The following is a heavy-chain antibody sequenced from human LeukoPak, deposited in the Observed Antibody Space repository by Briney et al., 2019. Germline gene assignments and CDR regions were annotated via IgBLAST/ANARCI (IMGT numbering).Heavy chain of an antibody. CDR1: GYTFTGYY. D-gene: IGHD3-3*01. CDR2: INPNSGGT. Sequence: GASVKVSCKASGYTFTGYYMHWVRQAPGQGLEWMGWINPNSGGTNYAQKFQGRVTMTRDTSISTAYMELSRLRSDDTAVYYCARDPTIFAVLYYFDYWGQGTLVTVSS. CDR3: ARDPTIFAVLYYFDY. V-gene: IGHV1-2*02. J-gene: IGHJ4*02.